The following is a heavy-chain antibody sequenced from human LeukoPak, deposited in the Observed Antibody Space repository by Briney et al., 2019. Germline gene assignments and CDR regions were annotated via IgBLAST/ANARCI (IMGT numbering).Heavy chain of an antibody. D-gene: IGHD3-10*01. Sequence: GGSLRLSCAASGFTFNYYGFHWVRQAPGKGLEWVSGISPSGDITYYADSVKGRFTISRDNSKNTLYLEVISLTAEDTAVYYCAKDDAWLRFGEWSQGTLVTVSS. J-gene: IGHJ4*02. V-gene: IGHV3-23*01. CDR1: GFTFNYYG. CDR2: ISPSGDIT. CDR3: AKDDAWLRFGE.